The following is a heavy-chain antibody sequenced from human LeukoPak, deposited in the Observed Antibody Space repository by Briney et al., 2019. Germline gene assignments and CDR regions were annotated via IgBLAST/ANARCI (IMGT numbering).Heavy chain of an antibody. V-gene: IGHV1-69*05. CDR1: GGSFLNSA. CDR2: IIPMYGTA. D-gene: IGHD6-13*01. CDR3: ARGKIAAAGRFAFDI. J-gene: IGHJ3*02. Sequence: GASVKVPCKASGGSFLNSAFSWVRQAPGQGLEWMGGIIPMYGTANYPQKFQGRVTMTTDKSTTTVYMELNSLMFEDTALYYCARGKIAAAGRFAFDIWGQGTMVTVSS.